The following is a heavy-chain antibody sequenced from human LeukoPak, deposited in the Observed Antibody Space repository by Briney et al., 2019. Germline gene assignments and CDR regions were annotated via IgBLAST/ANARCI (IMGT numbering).Heavy chain of an antibody. Sequence: GGSLRLSCAASGFTFSTYWIHWVRQVPGKGLVWVSRIHGDGRTTTYADSVKGRFTISRDNAKNTLYLQMNSLRAEDTAVYYCARDNGENYHTAFDYWGQGTLVTVSS. V-gene: IGHV3-74*01. CDR3: ARDNGENYHTAFDY. CDR2: IHGDGRTT. D-gene: IGHD2-8*01. J-gene: IGHJ4*02. CDR1: GFTFSTYW.